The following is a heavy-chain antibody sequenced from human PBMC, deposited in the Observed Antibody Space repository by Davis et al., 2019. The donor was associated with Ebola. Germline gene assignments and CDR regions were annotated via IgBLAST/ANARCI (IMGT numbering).Heavy chain of an antibody. Sequence: GGSLRLSCAASGFTFDDYAMHWVRQAPGKGLEWVSGISWNSGSIGYADSVKGRFTISRDNAKNTLYLQMNSLRAEDTAVYYCARALTTGATSYYYYGMDVWGQGTTVTVSS. J-gene: IGHJ6*02. CDR2: ISWNSGSI. V-gene: IGHV3-9*01. CDR1: GFTFDDYA. CDR3: ARALTTGATSYYYYGMDV. D-gene: IGHD4-11*01.